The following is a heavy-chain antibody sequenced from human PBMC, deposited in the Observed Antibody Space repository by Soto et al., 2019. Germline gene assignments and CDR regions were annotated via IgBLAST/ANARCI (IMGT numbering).Heavy chain of an antibody. CDR1: GYTFTSYG. CDR2: ISAYNGNT. V-gene: IGHV1-18*01. J-gene: IGHJ4*02. D-gene: IGHD3-10*01. Sequence: GASVKVSCKASGYTFTSYGISWVRQAPGQGLKWMGWISAYNGNTNYAQKLQGRVTMTTDTSTSTAYMELRSLRSDDTAVYYCARDSVTMVRGAPIDYWGQGTLVTVSS. CDR3: ARDSVTMVRGAPIDY.